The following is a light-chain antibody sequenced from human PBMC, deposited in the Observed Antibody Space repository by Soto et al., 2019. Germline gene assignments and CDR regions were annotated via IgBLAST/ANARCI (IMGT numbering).Light chain of an antibody. CDR3: SSYTISSPPLHV. CDR1: SSDVGAYDY. CDR2: DVN. Sequence: QSVLTQPASVSGSPGQSIAISCTGTSSDVGAYDYVSWYQQHAGKAPKLMIYDVNNRPSGVSNRFSGSKSGNTASLTISGLQAEDEAYYYCSSYTISSPPLHVSGTGTKVPV. J-gene: IGLJ1*01. V-gene: IGLV2-14*01.